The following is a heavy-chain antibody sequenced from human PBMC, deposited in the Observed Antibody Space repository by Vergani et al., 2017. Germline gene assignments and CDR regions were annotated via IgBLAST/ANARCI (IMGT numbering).Heavy chain of an antibody. J-gene: IGHJ4*02. V-gene: IGHV3-21*01. CDR3: ARDSRAVAAYYFDY. D-gene: IGHD6-19*01. CDR1: GFTFSSYS. CDR2: ISSSSNYI. Sequence: EVQLVESGGGLVKPGGSLRLSCAASGFTFSSYSMNWVRQAPGKGLEWVSSISSSSNYIYYADSVKGRFTISSDNAKNSLYLQMNSLRAEDTAVYYCARDSRAVAAYYFDYWGQGTLVTVSS.